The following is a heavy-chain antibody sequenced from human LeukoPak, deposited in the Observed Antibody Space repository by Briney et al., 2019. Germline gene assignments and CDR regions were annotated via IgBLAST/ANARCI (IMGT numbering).Heavy chain of an antibody. CDR2: IYSGGST. J-gene: IGHJ4*02. Sequence: GGSLRLSCAASGFTVSSNYMSWVRQAPGKGLEWVSVIYSGGSTYYADSVKGRFTISRDNSKNTLYLQMNSLRAEDTAVYYCARDGHDDKGGSSWYLAFDYWGQGTLVTVSS. V-gene: IGHV3-53*05. CDR3: ARDGHDDKGGSSWYLAFDY. CDR1: GFTVSSNY. D-gene: IGHD6-13*01.